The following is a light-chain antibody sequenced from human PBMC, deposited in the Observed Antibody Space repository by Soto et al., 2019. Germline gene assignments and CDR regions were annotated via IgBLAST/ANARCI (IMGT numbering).Light chain of an antibody. J-gene: IGLJ3*02. CDR2: LNGDGSH. CDR3: QTWGSGNWV. Sequence: QSVLTQSPSASASLGASVKLTCTLSSGHRSYAIAWHQQQPDKGPRYLMKLNGDGSHSRGDGIPDRFSGSSSGAERYLTISGLQSEDEADYYCQTWGSGNWVFGGGTKVTVL. CDR1: SGHRSYA. V-gene: IGLV4-69*01.